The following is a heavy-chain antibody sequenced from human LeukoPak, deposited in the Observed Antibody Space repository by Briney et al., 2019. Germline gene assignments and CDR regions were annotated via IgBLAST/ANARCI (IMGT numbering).Heavy chain of an antibody. CDR1: GFIVSSNY. Sequence: GGSLRLSCAASGFIVSSNYMSWVRQAPGKGLEWVSILYSGGNTYYADFVKGRFIISRDNSNTTLYLQMNSLRTEDTAVYYCARVGITLFGVVILWGQGTPVTVSS. D-gene: IGHD3-3*01. J-gene: IGHJ4*02. V-gene: IGHV3-53*01. CDR3: ARVGITLFGVVIL. CDR2: LYSGGNT.